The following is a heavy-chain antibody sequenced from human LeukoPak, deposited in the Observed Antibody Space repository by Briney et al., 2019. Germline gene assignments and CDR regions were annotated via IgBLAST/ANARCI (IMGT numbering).Heavy chain of an antibody. Sequence: PSQTLSLTCTVSGGSISSGGYYWSWIRQHPGKGLEWIGYIYYSGSTYYNPSLKSRVTISVDMSKNQFSLKLSSVTAADTAVYYCAREPQPYGDYVSDGMDVWGQGTTVTVSS. D-gene: IGHD4-17*01. CDR3: AREPQPYGDYVSDGMDV. CDR2: IYYSGST. CDR1: GGSISSGGYY. V-gene: IGHV4-31*03. J-gene: IGHJ6*02.